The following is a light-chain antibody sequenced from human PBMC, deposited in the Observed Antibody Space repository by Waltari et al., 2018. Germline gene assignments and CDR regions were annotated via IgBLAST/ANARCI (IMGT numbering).Light chain of an antibody. CDR1: VLATKY. CDR3: YSAADIVV. V-gene: IGLV3-27*01. Sequence: SYELTQPSSVSVSPGQTARITCSGAVLATKYARWFQQKPGQAPVLLIYKDSERPSGIPERFSGSSSGTTVTLTISGAQVEDEADYYCYSAADIVVFGGGTKLTVL. J-gene: IGLJ2*01. CDR2: KDS.